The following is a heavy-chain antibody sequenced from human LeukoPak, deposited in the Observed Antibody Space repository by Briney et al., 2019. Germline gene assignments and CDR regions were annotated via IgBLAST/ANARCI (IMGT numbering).Heavy chain of an antibody. CDR2: ISAYNGNT. J-gene: IGHJ3*02. Sequence: ASVKVSCTASGYTFTSYGISWVRQAPGQGLEWMGWISAYNGNTNYAQKLQGRVTMTTDTSTSTAYMELRSLRSDDTAVYYCARDLGDYYDSSGYYSDAFDIWGQGTMATVSS. D-gene: IGHD3-22*01. CDR3: ARDLGDYYDSSGYYSDAFDI. CDR1: GYTFTSYG. V-gene: IGHV1-18*01.